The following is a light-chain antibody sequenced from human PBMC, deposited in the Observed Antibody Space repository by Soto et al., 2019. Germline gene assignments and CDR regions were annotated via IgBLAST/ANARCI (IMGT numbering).Light chain of an antibody. CDR3: QQYGSSPCT. CDR2: VAS. Sequence: EIVLTQSPGTLSLSPGERATLSCRASQSVSSSYLAWYQQKPGQAPRLLIYVASSRAPGIPDRFSGSGSGTDYTLTTSRLAPEDFAVYYCQQYGSSPCTFGQGTKVEIK. V-gene: IGKV3-20*01. J-gene: IGKJ1*01. CDR1: QSVSSSY.